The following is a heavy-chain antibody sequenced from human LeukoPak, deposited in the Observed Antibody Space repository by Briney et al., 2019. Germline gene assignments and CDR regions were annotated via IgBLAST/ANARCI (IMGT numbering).Heavy chain of an antibody. D-gene: IGHD6-13*01. CDR3: ARHSPAPGIAADYDY. J-gene: IGHJ4*02. CDR2: IYYSGST. CDR1: GGSISSGGYY. Sequence: SETLSLTCTVSGGSISSGGYYWSWIRQHPGKGLEWIGYIYYSGSTYYNPSLKSRVTISVDTSKNQFSLKLSSVTAADTAVYYCARHSPAPGIAADYDYWGQGTLVTVSS. V-gene: IGHV4-31*03.